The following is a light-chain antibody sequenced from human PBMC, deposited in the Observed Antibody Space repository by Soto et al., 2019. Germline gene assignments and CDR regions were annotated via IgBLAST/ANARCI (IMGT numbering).Light chain of an antibody. CDR2: DAS. J-gene: IGKJ1*01. Sequence: AIRMTQSPSSFSASTGDRVTITCRASQGISSYLAWYQQKPGKAPKLLIYDASNLETGVPSRFSGSGSGTDFTLTISCLQSEDFATYYCQQYYSYPRTFGQGTKVDIK. CDR1: QGISSY. V-gene: IGKV1-8*01. CDR3: QQYYSYPRT.